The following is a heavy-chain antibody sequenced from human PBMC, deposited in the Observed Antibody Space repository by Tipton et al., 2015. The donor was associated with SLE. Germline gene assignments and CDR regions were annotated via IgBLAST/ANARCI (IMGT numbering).Heavy chain of an antibody. J-gene: IGHJ3*02. V-gene: IGHV4-61*02. CDR2: VYSSGTT. CDR1: GASISSGSYY. Sequence: TLSLTCTVSGASISSGSYYWNWIRQPAGKGLEWIGRVYSSGTTNDNSSLKSRVTISVDTSKNQFSLKLSSVTAADTAVYYCARDGGSSWSLDAFDTWGQGTMVTVSS. CDR3: ARDGGSSWSLDAFDT. D-gene: IGHD6-13*01.